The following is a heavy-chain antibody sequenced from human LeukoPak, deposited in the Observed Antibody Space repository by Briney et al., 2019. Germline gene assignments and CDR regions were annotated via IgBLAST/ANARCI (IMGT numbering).Heavy chain of an antibody. CDR2: INWNGGST. D-gene: IGHD2-2*01. J-gene: IGHJ6*03. CDR1: GFTVSSNY. CDR3: TTLGYCSSTSCYADYYYMDV. V-gene: IGHV3-53*01. Sequence: GGSLRLSCAASGFTVSSNYMSWVRQAPGKGLEWVSGINWNGGSTDYADSVKGRFTISRDDSKNRVYLQMNSLKTEDTAVYYCTTLGYCSSTSCYADYYYMDVWGKGTTVTVSS.